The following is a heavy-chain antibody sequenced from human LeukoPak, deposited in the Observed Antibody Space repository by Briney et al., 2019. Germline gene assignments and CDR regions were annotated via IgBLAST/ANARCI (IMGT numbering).Heavy chain of an antibody. CDR1: TGSFSGYY. V-gene: IGHV4-34*01. J-gene: IGHJ5*02. Sequence: SETLSLTCAVYTGSFSGYYWGWIRQPPGKGLEWIVEINHSGSTNYDPSLKSRVTISVDTSKNQFSLKLSSVTAADTAVYYCARGPAPLLTVCETNWFDPWGQGTLVTVSS. CDR3: ARGPAPLLTVCETNWFDP. CDR2: INHSGST. D-gene: IGHD4-17*01.